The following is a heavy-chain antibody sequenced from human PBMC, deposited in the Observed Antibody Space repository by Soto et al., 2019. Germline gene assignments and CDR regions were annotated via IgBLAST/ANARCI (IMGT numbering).Heavy chain of an antibody. CDR3: AKDRDSSSWYNSTPYYYYYGMDV. CDR1: GFTFSSYS. V-gene: IGHV3-30*18. CDR2: ISYDGSNK. D-gene: IGHD6-13*01. Sequence: GGSLRLSCAASGFTFSSYSMNWVRQAPGKGLEWVAVISYDGSNKYYADSVKGRFTISRDNSKNTLYLQMNSLRAEDTAVYYCAKDRDSSSWYNSTPYYYYYGMDVWGQGTTVTVSS. J-gene: IGHJ6*02.